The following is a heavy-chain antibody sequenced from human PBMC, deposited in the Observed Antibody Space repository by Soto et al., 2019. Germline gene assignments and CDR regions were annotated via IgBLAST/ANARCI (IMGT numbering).Heavy chain of an antibody. D-gene: IGHD3-22*01. Sequence: QVQLVQSGAEVKKPGSSVKVSCKASGGTFSSYAISWVRQAPGQGLEWMVGIIPIFVTANYAQKFQDRVTSTAEEYTRTAYMAHSRLRSEYTAVYYDARGEGSGYWHDPEGWYLDLWRRGTLVTVS. CDR2: IIPIFVTA. CDR1: GGTFSSYA. J-gene: IGHJ2*01. V-gene: IGHV1-69*01. CDR3: ARGEGSGYWHDPEGWYLDL.